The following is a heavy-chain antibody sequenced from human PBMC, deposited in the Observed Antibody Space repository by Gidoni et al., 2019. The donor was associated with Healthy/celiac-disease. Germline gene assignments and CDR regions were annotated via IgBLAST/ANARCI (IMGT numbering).Heavy chain of an antibody. CDR2: ISGDGGST. Sequence: EVKLVVSGGGVVQPGGSLSLSCAASGFTFDDYAMHWVRQAPGKGLEWVSLISGDGGSTYYADSVKGRFTISRDNSKNSLYLQMNSLRTEDTALYYCAKDTRGASGAGPEDEDYWGQGTLVTVSS. CDR1: GFTFDDYA. J-gene: IGHJ4*02. V-gene: IGHV3-43*02. D-gene: IGHD1-26*01. CDR3: AKDTRGASGAGPEDEDY.